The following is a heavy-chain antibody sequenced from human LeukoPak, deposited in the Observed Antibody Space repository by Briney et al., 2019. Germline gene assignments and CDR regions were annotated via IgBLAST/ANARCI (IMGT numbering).Heavy chain of an antibody. D-gene: IGHD2-8*02. V-gene: IGHV3-74*01. J-gene: IGHJ3*02. Sequence: ETLSLTCVVSGDSISNNNWWSWVRQSPGKGLVWVSRVHNDGTTTGYADSVKGRFAISRDNAKNTVYLQMNSLRAEDTAVYYCARGGVGSFDIWGQGTMVTVSS. CDR3: ARGGVGSFDI. CDR2: VHNDGTTT. CDR1: GDSISNNNW.